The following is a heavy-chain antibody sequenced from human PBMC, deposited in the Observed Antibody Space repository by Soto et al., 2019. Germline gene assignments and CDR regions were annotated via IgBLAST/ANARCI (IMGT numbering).Heavy chain of an antibody. J-gene: IGHJ6*02. D-gene: IGHD7-27*01. V-gene: IGHV3-23*01. CDR2: LSSSGGDT. CDR1: GFIFTDYA. Sequence: GGSLRLSCAASGFIFTDYAMTWVRQAPGKGLEWVSGLSSSGGDTYYADSVKGRFTVSRDNSRNTLYLQMNSLRAEDTAVYYCAKDFLQDWGQDCYYGMDVWGQGTTVTVSS. CDR3: AKDFLQDWGQDCYYGMDV.